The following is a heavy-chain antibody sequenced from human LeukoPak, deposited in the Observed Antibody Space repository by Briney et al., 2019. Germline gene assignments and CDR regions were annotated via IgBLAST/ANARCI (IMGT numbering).Heavy chain of an antibody. CDR2: ISSSSSTI. D-gene: IGHD5-18*01. CDR3: ASPVDTEAFDI. CDR1: GFTFSSYS. J-gene: IGHJ3*02. V-gene: IGHV3-48*01. Sequence: PGGSLRLSCAASGFTFSSYSMNWVRQAPGKGLEWVSYISSSSSTIYYADSVKGRFTISRDNAKNSLYLQMNSLRAEDTAVYYCASPVDTEAFDIWGQGTMVTVSS.